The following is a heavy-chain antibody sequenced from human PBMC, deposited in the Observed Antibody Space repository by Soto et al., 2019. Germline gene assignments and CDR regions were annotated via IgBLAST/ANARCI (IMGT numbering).Heavy chain of an antibody. D-gene: IGHD3-16*01. CDR1: GFTFSSYG. Sequence: QVQLVESGGGVVQPGRSLRLSCAASGFTFSSYGMHWVRQAPGKGLEWVAVISYDGSNKYYADSVKGRFTISRDNSKNPLYLQMNSLRAEDTAVYSWAKGGGDYVWGGSSNWGQGTLVTVSS. J-gene: IGHJ4*02. V-gene: IGHV3-30*18. CDR2: ISYDGSNK. CDR3: AKGGGDYVWGGSSN.